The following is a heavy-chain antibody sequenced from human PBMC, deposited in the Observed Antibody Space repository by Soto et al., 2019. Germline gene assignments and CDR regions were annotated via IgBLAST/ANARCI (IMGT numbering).Heavy chain of an antibody. V-gene: IGHV3-66*01. D-gene: IGHD3-16*02. CDR2: IYSGGST. Sequence: SGGGLVQPGGSLRLSCAASGFTVSSNYMSWVRQAPGKGLEWVSVIYSGGSTYYADSVKGRFTISRNNSKNTLYLQMNSLRAEDTAVYYCAREIVGNYYYYMDVWGKGTTVTVSS. J-gene: IGHJ6*03. CDR3: AREIVGNYYYYMDV. CDR1: GFTVSSNY.